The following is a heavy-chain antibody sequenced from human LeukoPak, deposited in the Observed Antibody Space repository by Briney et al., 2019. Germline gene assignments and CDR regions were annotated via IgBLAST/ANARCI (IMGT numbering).Heavy chain of an antibody. Sequence: PSETLSLTCTVSGGSISSGSYYWSWIRQPAGKGLEWIGRIYTSGSTNYNPSLKSRVTISVDTSKNQFSLKLSSVTAADTAVCYCARGRARGNWFDPWGQGTLVTVSS. CDR2: IYTSGST. V-gene: IGHV4-61*02. CDR3: ARGRARGNWFDP. CDR1: GGSISSGSYY. J-gene: IGHJ5*02. D-gene: IGHD3-10*01.